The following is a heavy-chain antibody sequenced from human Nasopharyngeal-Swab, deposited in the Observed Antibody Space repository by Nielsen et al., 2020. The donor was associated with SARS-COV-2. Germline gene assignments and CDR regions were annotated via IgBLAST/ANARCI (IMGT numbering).Heavy chain of an antibody. CDR2: INTDGSST. V-gene: IGHV3-23*01. J-gene: IGHJ4*02. CDR3: AKDWDIDYVWGSYRYHPLFDY. Sequence: VRQAPGKGLLWVSRINTDGSSTYYADSVKGRFTISRDNSKNTLYLQMNSLRAEDTAVYYCAKDWDIDYVWGSYRYHPLFDYWGQGTLVTVSS. D-gene: IGHD3-16*02.